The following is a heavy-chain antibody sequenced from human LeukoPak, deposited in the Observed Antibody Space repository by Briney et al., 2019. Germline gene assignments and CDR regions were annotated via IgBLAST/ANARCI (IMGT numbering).Heavy chain of an antibody. CDR3: ASPNRGVDAFDI. J-gene: IGHJ3*02. V-gene: IGHV1-69*05. CDR2: IIPIFGTA. D-gene: IGHD3-16*01. CDR1: GGTFSSYA. Sequence: RASVKVSCKASGGTFSSYAISWVRQAPGQGLEWMGGIIPIFGTANYAQKFQGRVTITTDESTSTAYMELSSLRSEDTAVYYCASPNRGVDAFDIWGQGTMVTVSS.